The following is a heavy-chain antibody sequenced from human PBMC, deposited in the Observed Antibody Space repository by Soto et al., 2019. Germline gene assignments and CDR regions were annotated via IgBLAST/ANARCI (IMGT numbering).Heavy chain of an antibody. D-gene: IGHD5-12*01. V-gene: IGHV4-34*01. CDR3: ARGLDIVSIIPDNCFDP. Sequence: TLSLTCAVYGGSFSGYYWSWIRQPPGKGLEWIGEINHSGSTKYNPPLESRVTISVDTSKSQFSLKLRSVTAADTAVYYCARGLDIVSIIPDNCFDPWGQGTLVTVSS. CDR2: INHSGST. CDR1: GGSFSGYY. J-gene: IGHJ5*02.